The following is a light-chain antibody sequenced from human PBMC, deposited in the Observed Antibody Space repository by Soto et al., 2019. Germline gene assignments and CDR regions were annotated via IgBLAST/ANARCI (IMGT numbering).Light chain of an antibody. Sequence: EIVLTQSPGTLSLSPGERSTLSCRASQSVSSSYLAWYQQKPGQAPRLLIYGASSRATGIPGRFSGSGSGTDFTLTIRSLEPEDFALYYCQQCYNWPQWTFGQGTKGDIK. CDR3: QQCYNWPQWT. J-gene: IGKJ1*01. V-gene: IGKV3D-20*02. CDR2: GAS. CDR1: QSVSSSY.